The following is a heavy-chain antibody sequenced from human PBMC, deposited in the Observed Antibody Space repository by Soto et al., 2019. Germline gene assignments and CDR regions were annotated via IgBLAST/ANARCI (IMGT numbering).Heavy chain of an antibody. V-gene: IGHV5-51*01. D-gene: IGHD6-13*01. Sequence: GESLKIACKGSGYSFSNYWIVWVRQMPGKGLEWMGIIYPGDSETKYSPSFQGQVTISADKSINTAYLQWISLKASDTAMYYCARRRAGNPDDWFDPWGQGTLVTVSS. CDR2: IYPGDSET. CDR3: ARRRAGNPDDWFDP. J-gene: IGHJ5*02. CDR1: GYSFSNYW.